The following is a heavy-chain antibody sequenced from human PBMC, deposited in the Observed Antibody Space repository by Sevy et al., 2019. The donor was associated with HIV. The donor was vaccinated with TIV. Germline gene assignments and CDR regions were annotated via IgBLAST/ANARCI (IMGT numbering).Heavy chain of an antibody. CDR2: ISGSGGST. CDR1: GFTFRSYV. Sequence: GGSLRLSCAASGFTFRSYVMNWVRQAPGKGLQWVSGISGSGGSTYYVDSVKGRFTISRDNFKNTLDLQMNSLRAEDTAVYYCAKAKTVAAGFDYWGQGTLVTVSS. J-gene: IGHJ4*02. V-gene: IGHV3-23*01. CDR3: AKAKTVAAGFDY. D-gene: IGHD2-15*01.